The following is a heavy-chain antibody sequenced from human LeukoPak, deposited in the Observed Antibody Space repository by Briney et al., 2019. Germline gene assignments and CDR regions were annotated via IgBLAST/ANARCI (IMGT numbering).Heavy chain of an antibody. CDR3: ARFIRLSQFDY. CDR1: GFTFSSYS. Sequence: GGTLRLSCAASGFTFSSYSMNWVRQAPGKGLEWVSSISGSSSYIYYADSVKGRFTISRDNAKNSLYVQMNSLRAEDTAVYYCARFIRLSQFDYWGQGTLVTVSS. D-gene: IGHD3-16*01. CDR2: ISGSSSYI. V-gene: IGHV3-21*01. J-gene: IGHJ4*02.